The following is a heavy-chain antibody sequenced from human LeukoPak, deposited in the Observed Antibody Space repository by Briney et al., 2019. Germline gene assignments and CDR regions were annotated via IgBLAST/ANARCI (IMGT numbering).Heavy chain of an antibody. CDR1: GFTFSSYG. CDR3: AKESVWFGESNPFDY. Sequence: LRLSCAASGFTFSSYGMHWVRQAPGKGLEWVAVISYDGSNKYYADSVKGRFTISRDNSKNTLYLQMNSLRPEDTAVYYCAKESVWFGESNPFDYWGQGTLVTVSS. D-gene: IGHD3-10*01. V-gene: IGHV3-30*18. CDR2: ISYDGSNK. J-gene: IGHJ4*02.